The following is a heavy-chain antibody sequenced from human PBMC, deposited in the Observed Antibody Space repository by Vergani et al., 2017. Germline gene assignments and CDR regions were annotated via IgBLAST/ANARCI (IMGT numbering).Heavy chain of an antibody. J-gene: IGHJ4*02. CDR1: GRSISSGDHC. D-gene: IGHD2-2*02. CDR2: IFYSGTT. CDR3: ATIGYRRWGYYFDY. Sequence: QVQLQESGPGVVKPSQTLSLTCAVSGRSISSGDHCWTWIRQRPGKGLEWIGYIFYSGTTYDNPSLRSRLTISVDTSQNQFSLKLRSVTAADTAVYYCATIGYRRWGYYFDYWGQGILVTVSS. V-gene: IGHV4-31*11.